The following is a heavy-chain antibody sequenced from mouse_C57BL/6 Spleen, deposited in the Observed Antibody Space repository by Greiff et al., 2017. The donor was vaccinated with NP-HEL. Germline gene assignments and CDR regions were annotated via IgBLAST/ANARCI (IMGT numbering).Heavy chain of an antibody. V-gene: IGHV1-69*01. D-gene: IGHD1-1*01. CDR2: IDPSDSYT. J-gene: IGHJ1*03. CDR1: GYTFTSYW. CDR3: ARRRGYYGSSWYFNV. Sequence: QVQLQQPGAELVMPGASVKLSCKASGYTFTSYWMHWVKQRPGQGLEWIGEIDPSDSYTNYNQKFKGKSTLTVDKSSSTAYMQLSSLTSEDSAVYYCARRRGYYGSSWYFNVWGTGTTVTVSS.